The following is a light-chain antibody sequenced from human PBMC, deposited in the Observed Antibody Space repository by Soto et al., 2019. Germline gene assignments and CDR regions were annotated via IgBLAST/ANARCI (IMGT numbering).Light chain of an antibody. J-gene: IGKJ1*01. CDR1: QSVSSSF. V-gene: IGKV3-20*01. CDR3: QQYDSSPRT. Sequence: EIVLTQSPGTLSLSPGERATLSCRASQSVSSSFLAWYQQKPGQAPRLLIYGASSRATGIPDRFSGSGSGTEFTLTISSLEPEDFAGYYCQQYDSSPRTFGQGTKVEIK. CDR2: GAS.